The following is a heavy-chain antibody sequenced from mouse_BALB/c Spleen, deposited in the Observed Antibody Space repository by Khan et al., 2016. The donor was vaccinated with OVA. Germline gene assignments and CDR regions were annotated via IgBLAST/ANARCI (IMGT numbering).Heavy chain of an antibody. J-gene: IGHJ4*01. CDR2: IDPENGNT. CDR1: GFNIKNTY. D-gene: IGHD1-2*01. CDR3: YDSLLIYAMDY. Sequence: VQLKQSGAELVKPGASVKLSCIVSGFNIKNTYMHWVKQRPEQGLDWIGRIDPENGNTKNDQKFHGKATITADKSSNTAYLQLSSLTAADTAFYYFYDSLLIYAMDYGGQGTSVTVSS. V-gene: IGHV14-3*02.